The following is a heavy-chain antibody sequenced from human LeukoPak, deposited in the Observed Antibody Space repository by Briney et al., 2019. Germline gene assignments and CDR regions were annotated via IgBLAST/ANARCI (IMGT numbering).Heavy chain of an antibody. CDR3: ARELPVGLVSGTTSDY. CDR2: IYYSGST. Sequence: SETLSLTCTVSGGSISSSSYYWGWIRQPPGKGLEWIGSIYYSGSTYYNPSLKSRVTISVDTSKNQFSLKLSSVTAADTAVYYCARELPVGLVSGTTSDYWGQGTLVTVSS. J-gene: IGHJ4*02. D-gene: IGHD1-7*01. CDR1: GGSISSSSYY. V-gene: IGHV4-39*02.